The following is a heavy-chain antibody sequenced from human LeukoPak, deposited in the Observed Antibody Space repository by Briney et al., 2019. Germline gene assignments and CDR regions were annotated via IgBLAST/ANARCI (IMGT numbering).Heavy chain of an antibody. D-gene: IGHD4-17*01. CDR3: ASRMTTVTTRAFDI. Sequence: KPSETLSLTCTVSGYSISSGYYWGWIRQPPGKGLEWIGSIYHSGSTYYNPSLKSRVTISVDKSKNQFSLKLSSVTAADTAVYYCASRMTTVTTRAFDIWGQGTMVTVSS. V-gene: IGHV4-38-2*02. J-gene: IGHJ3*02. CDR2: IYHSGST. CDR1: GYSISSGYY.